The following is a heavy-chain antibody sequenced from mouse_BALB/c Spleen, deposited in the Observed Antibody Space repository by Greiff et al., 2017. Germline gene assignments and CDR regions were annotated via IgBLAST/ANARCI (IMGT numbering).Heavy chain of an antibody. J-gene: IGHJ4*01. CDR3: ASRFGTAMDD. Sequence: EVQRVESGGGLVQPGGSLKLSCAASGFTFSSYTMSWVRQTPEKRLEWVAYISNGGGSTYYPDTVKGRFTISRDNAKNTLYLQMSSLKSEDTAMYYCASRFGTAMDDWGQGTSVTVSS. V-gene: IGHV5-12-2*01. CDR1: GFTFSSYT. CDR2: ISNGGGST.